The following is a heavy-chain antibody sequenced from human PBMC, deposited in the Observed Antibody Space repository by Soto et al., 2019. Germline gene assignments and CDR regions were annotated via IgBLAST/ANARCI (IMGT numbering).Heavy chain of an antibody. CDR3: ARGIAVAGTGPAYLDY. Sequence: GGSLRLSXAASGFTFSSYGMHWVRQAPGKGLEWVAVIWYDGSNKYYADSVKGRFTISRDNSKNTLYLQMNSLRAEDTAVYYCARGIAVAGTGPAYLDYWGQGTLVTVSS. CDR2: IWYDGSNK. D-gene: IGHD6-19*01. V-gene: IGHV3-33*01. CDR1: GFTFSSYG. J-gene: IGHJ4*02.